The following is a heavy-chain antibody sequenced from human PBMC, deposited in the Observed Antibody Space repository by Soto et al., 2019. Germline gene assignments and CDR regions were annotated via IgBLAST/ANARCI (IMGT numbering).Heavy chain of an antibody. V-gene: IGHV3-72*01. Sequence: AGGSLRLSCAASGFTFSDHYMDWVRQAPGKGLEWVARSRNRVNSHTTEYAASVKGRFTISRDESKSSLYLQMNSLKIEDTAVYYCTRGLLGGAPSYTFHGMDVWGQGTTVTSPQ. J-gene: IGHJ6*01. CDR2: SRNRVNSHTT. D-gene: IGHD1-26*01. CDR1: GFTFSDHY. CDR3: TRGLLGGAPSYTFHGMDV.